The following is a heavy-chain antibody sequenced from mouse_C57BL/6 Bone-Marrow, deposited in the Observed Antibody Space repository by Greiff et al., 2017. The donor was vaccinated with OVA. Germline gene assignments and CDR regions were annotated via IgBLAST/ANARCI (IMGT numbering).Heavy chain of an antibody. CDR2: IDPSASYT. Sequence: QVQLQQPGAELVKPGASVKLSCKASGYTFTSYWMQWVKQRPGQGLEWIGEIDPSASYTNYNQKFKGKATLTVDTASITAYMQLSSLTSEDSAFYYCARERWLLRGFDVWGTGTTVTVSS. D-gene: IGHD2-3*01. CDR1: GYTFTSYW. J-gene: IGHJ1*03. CDR3: ARERWLLRGFDV. V-gene: IGHV1-50*01.